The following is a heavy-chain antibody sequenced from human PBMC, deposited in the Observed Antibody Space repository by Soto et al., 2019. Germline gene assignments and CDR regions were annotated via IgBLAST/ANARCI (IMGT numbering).Heavy chain of an antibody. CDR3: ARDGSGSRGYSGCNLTYYSSYGRDV. Sequence: GGSLRLSCAASGFTFSSYEMNWVRQAPGKGLEWVSYISSSGSTIYYADSVKGRFTISRDNAKNSLYLQMNSLRAEDTAVYYCARDGSGSRGYSGCNLTYYSSYGRDVGGQGPTVPV. CDR1: GFTFSSYE. CDR2: ISSSGSTI. J-gene: IGHJ6*02. D-gene: IGHD5-12*01. V-gene: IGHV3-48*03.